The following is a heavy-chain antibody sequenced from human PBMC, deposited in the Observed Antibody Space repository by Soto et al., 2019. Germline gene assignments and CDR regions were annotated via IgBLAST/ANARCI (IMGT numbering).Heavy chain of an antibody. CDR1: GFTFSNYV. V-gene: IGHV3-30-3*01. J-gene: IGHJ4*02. CDR3: ARQHLTSGSFDY. CDR2: ISYDGSNK. D-gene: IGHD1-26*01. Sequence: GGSLRLSCAASGFTFSNYVMHWVRQAPGKGLEWVALISYDGSNKYYADSVKGRFTISRDNSKNTLYLQMNSLRAEDTALYYCARQHLTSGSFDYWGQGTLVTVSS.